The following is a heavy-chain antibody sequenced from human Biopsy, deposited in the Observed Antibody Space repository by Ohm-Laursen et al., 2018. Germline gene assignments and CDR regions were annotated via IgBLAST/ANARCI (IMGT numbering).Heavy chain of an antibody. J-gene: IGHJ5*02. CDR2: INAMTGGT. CDR3: TRGGYYYDSLAYYYWFDP. D-gene: IGHD3-22*01. Sequence: SVKVSCKASGYTFTGYHVHWVRQAPGQGLEWMGWINAMTGGTNYAQKFQGRVTMTRDTSISTAYVDLSSLRSDDTAVYYCTRGGYYYDSLAYYYWFDPWGQGTLVTVSS. CDR1: GYTFTGYH. V-gene: IGHV1-2*02.